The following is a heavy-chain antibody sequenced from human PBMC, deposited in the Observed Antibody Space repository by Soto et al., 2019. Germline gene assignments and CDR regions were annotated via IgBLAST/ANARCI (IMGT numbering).Heavy chain of an antibody. V-gene: IGHV3-30*18. D-gene: IGHD4-17*01. CDR2: ISYDGSNK. CDR1: GFTFSSYG. CDR3: AKDRRYRDRGHDYYYGMDV. J-gene: IGHJ6*01. Sequence: QVQLVESGGGVVQPGRSLRLSCAASGFTFSSYGMHWVRQAPGKGLEWVAVISYDGSNKYYADSVKGRFTISRDNSKNTLYLQMNSLRAEDTAVYYCAKDRRYRDRGHDYYYGMDVW.